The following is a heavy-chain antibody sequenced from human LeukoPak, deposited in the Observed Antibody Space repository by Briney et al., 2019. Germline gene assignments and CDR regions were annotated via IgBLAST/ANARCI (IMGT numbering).Heavy chain of an antibody. J-gene: IGHJ4*02. CDR3: ARAGVGFDY. CDR2: INGDGITT. CDR1: GFTFSAYW. V-gene: IGHV3-74*01. D-gene: IGHD1-26*01. Sequence: GGSLRLSCAAPGFTFSAYWMHWVRQSPGRGLVWVARINGDGITTSYADSVKGRFTISRDNAKNTLYLQMNSLRAEDTAVFYCARAGVGFDYWGQGTLVTVSS.